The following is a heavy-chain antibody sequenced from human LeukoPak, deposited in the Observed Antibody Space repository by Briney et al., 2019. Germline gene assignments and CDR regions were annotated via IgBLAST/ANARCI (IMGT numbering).Heavy chain of an antibody. CDR1: AFIFSGHW. CDR3: ARGGLSNNDY. D-gene: IGHD1/OR15-1a*01. J-gene: IGHJ4*02. CDR2: IKEDGSER. Sequence: GGSLRLSCEGSAFIFSGHWMNWVRQTPGKGLEWVASIKEDGSERQYVDSVKGRFSISRDNTKGSPFLQLNSLRAEDTAVYYCARGGLSNNDYWGQGTLVTVSS. V-gene: IGHV3-7*03.